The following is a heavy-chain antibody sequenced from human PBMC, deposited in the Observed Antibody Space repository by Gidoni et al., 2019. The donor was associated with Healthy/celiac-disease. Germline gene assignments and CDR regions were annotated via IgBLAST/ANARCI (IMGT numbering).Heavy chain of an antibody. CDR1: GGSISSGSYY. Sequence: LQESGPGLVKPSQTLSLTCTVSGGSISSGSYYWSWIRQPAGKGLEWIGRIYTSGSTNYNPSLKSRVTISVDTSKNQFSLKLSSVTAADTAVYYCAREYSSSWVDYWGQGTLVTVSS. V-gene: IGHV4-61*02. CDR2: IYTSGST. CDR3: AREYSSSWVDY. D-gene: IGHD6-13*01. J-gene: IGHJ4*02.